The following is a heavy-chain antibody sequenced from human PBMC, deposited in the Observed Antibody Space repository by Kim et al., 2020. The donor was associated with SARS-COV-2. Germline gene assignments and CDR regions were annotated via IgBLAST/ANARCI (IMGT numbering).Heavy chain of an antibody. CDR2: INPNSGGT. J-gene: IGHJ6*02. CDR1: GYTFTGYY. CDR3: ARETYDDFWSGYYYYYYGMDV. V-gene: IGHV1-2*06. D-gene: IGHD3-3*01. Sequence: ASVKVSCKASGYTFTGYYMHWVRQAPGQGLEWMGRINPNSGGTNYAQKFQGRVTMTRDTSISTAYMELSRLRSDDAAVYYCARETYDDFWSGYYYYYYGMDVWGQGTTVTVSS.